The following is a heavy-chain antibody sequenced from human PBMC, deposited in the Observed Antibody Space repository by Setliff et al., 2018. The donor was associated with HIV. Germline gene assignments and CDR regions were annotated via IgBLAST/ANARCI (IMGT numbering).Heavy chain of an antibody. V-gene: IGHV3-30*02. CDR2: IRYDGNNK. CDR3: AKRGYVSAWYDEPVQFYQHMDV. Sequence: VGSLRLSCATSGFTFSSHGIHWVRQAPGKGLEWVAFIRYDGNNKYYADSVKGRFTISRDNSKNTLDLQMNSLRAEDTAVYYCAKRGYVSAWYDEPVQFYQHMDVWGKGTTVTVSS. D-gene: IGHD6-19*01. J-gene: IGHJ6*03. CDR1: GFTFSSHG.